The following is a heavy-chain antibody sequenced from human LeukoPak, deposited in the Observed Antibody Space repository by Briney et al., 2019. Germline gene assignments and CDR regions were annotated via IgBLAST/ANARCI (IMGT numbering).Heavy chain of an antibody. J-gene: IGHJ4*02. D-gene: IGHD2-15*01. CDR2: IRSIGSTT. V-gene: IGHV3-11*01. CDR3: ARRGYYFDY. CDR1: GFTFSDYY. Sequence: GGSRRLSCAASGFTFSDYYMSWIRPAPGKGLEWVSYIRSIGSTTYYADSVKGRFTVSRDNAKDSLYLRMNSLGAEDTYVYYCARRGYYFDYWGQGTLVTVSS.